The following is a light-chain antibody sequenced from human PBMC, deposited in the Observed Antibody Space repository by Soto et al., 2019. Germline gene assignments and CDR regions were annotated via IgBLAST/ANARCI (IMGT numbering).Light chain of an antibody. J-gene: IGLJ3*02. CDR1: SSNIGRNN. V-gene: IGLV1-44*01. CDR2: TNN. CDR3: AGWDDSLNGWV. Sequence: QSVLTQAPSASGTPGQRVTISCSGSSSNIGRNNINWYQQVPGTAPKLVIYTNNQRTSGVPDRFSASKSGTSASLAISGLQSEDEGDYYCAGWDDSLNGWVFGGGTKLTVL.